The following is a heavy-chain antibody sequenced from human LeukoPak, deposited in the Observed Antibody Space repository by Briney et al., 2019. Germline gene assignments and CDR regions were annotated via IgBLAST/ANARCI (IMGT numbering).Heavy chain of an antibody. CDR3: ARHLRKVEYSNYYFDY. J-gene: IGHJ4*02. CDR1: GGSISSYY. D-gene: IGHD4-11*01. CDR2: IYYSGST. Sequence: PSETLSLTCPVSGGSISSYYWSWIRQPPGKGLEWIGYIYYSGSTNYNPSLKSRVTISVDTSKNQFSLKLSSVTAADTAVYYCARHLRKVEYSNYYFDYWGQGTLVTVSS. V-gene: IGHV4-59*08.